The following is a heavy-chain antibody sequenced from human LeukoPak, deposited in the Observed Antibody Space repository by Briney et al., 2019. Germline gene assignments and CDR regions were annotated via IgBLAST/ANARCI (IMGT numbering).Heavy chain of an antibody. CDR2: INPNSGGT. V-gene: IGHV1-2*04. D-gene: IGHD2-2*01. J-gene: IGHJ4*02. CDR1: GYTFTGYY. CDR3: AREVADCSSTSCLKYPYFDY. Sequence: GASVKVSCKASGYTFTGYYMHWVRQAPGQGLEWMGWINPNSGGTNYAQKFQGWVTMTRDTSISTAYMELSRLRSDDTAVYYCAREVADCSSTSCLKYPYFDYWGQGTLVTVSS.